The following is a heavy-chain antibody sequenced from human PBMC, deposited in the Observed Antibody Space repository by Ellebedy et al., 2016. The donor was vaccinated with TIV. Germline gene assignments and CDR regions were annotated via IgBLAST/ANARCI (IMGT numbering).Heavy chain of an antibody. CDR1: GFSFRSYW. V-gene: IGHV3-7*01. CDR3: ARRGSYGDYAVQINSWFDT. Sequence: PGGSLRLSCAASGFSFRSYWMSWVRQAPGKGLEWVANIYQDGSDQYYVDFVKGRFTISRDNANKSLFLQMNNLRVEDTAVYYCARRGSYGDYAVQINSWFDTWGRGTLVTVSS. CDR2: IYQDGSDQ. J-gene: IGHJ5*02. D-gene: IGHD4-17*01.